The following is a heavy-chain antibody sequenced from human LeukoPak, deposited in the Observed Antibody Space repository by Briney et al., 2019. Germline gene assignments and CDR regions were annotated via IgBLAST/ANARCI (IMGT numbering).Heavy chain of an antibody. Sequence: SETLSLTCNVSLDSISSFYWSWIRQSAGAGLEWIGRIYTTGKTDYNPSLKSRVTVSVDTSRNQVSLRLRSVTAADTAVYYCARDVGASNFDYWGQGILVTVSS. J-gene: IGHJ4*02. D-gene: IGHD1-26*01. CDR1: LDSISSFY. CDR2: IYTTGKT. V-gene: IGHV4-4*07. CDR3: ARDVGASNFDY.